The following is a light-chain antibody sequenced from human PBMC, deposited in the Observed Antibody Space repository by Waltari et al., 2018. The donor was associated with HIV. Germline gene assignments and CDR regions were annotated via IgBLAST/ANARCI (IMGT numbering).Light chain of an antibody. J-gene: IGKJ1*01. CDR3: QQSYSSPGT. V-gene: IGKV1-39*01. Sequence: DIQMTQSPSSLSASVGDRVTITCRASQSISNNLNWYQQKPGKAPNLLFYAASSLESGVPSRFSGSGSGTEFTLTISSLQYEDFATYHCQQSYSSPGTFGQGTKVEI. CDR1: QSISNN. CDR2: AAS.